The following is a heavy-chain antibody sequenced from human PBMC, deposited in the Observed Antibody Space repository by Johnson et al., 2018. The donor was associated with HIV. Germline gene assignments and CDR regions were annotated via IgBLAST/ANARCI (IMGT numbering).Heavy chain of an antibody. CDR2: ISWNSGSI. D-gene: IGHD6-6*01. CDR3: AKDIAARHDAFDI. CDR1: GFTFDDYA. Sequence: VQLVESGGGLVQPGRSLRLSCAASGFTFDDYAMHWVRQAPGKGLEWVSSISWNSGSIGYADSVKGRFPISRDNAKNSLYLQMNSLRAEDTALYYCAKDIAARHDAFDIWGQGTMVTVSS. J-gene: IGHJ3*02. V-gene: IGHV3-9*01.